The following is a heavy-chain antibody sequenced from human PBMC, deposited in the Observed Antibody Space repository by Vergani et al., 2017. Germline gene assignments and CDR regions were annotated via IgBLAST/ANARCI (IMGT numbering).Heavy chain of an antibody. CDR2: ISYDGSNK. V-gene: IGHV3-30*18. CDR3: AKQRRYYGGYDFNY. CDR1: GFTFSSYG. D-gene: IGHD5-12*01. Sequence: QVQLVESGGGVVQPGRSLRLSCAASGFTFSSYGMHWVRQAPGKGLEWVAVISYDGSNKYYADSVKGRFTISRDNSKNTLYLQMNSLRAEDTAVYYCAKQRRYYGGYDFNYWGQGTLVTVSS. J-gene: IGHJ4*02.